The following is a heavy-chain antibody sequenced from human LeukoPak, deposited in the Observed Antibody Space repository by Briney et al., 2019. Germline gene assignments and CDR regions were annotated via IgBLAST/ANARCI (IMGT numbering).Heavy chain of an antibody. CDR3: ARAPPNYYGQNFDY. Sequence: TSETLSLTCTVSGGSISNYYWSWIRQPPGKGLEWIGYIYYSGSTNYNPSLKSRVTISVDTSKNQFSLKLSSVTAADTAVYYYARAPPNYYGQNFDYWGQGTLVTVSS. V-gene: IGHV4-59*01. CDR2: IYYSGST. D-gene: IGHD3-10*01. J-gene: IGHJ4*02. CDR1: GGSISNYY.